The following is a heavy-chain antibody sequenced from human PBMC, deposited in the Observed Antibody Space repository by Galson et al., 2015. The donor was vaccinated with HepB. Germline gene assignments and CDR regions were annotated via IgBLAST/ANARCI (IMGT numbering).Heavy chain of an antibody. Sequence: SLRLSCAASGFTFSSYAMSWVRQAPGKGLEWVSAISGSGGSTYDADSVKGRFTISRDNSKNTLYLQMNSLRAEDTAVYYCAKMGDYDILTGYYHFDYWGQGTLVTVSS. J-gene: IGHJ4*02. CDR1: GFTFSSYA. D-gene: IGHD3-9*01. V-gene: IGHV3-23*01. CDR3: AKMGDYDILTGYYHFDY. CDR2: ISGSGGST.